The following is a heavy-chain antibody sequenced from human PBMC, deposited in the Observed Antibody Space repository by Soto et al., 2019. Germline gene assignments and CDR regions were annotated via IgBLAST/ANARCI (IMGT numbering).Heavy chain of an antibody. CDR3: ARDVPRGSPCAFDI. V-gene: IGHV1-69*13. CDR1: GGTFSSYA. Sequence: SVKVSCKASGGTFSSYAISWVRQAPGQGLEWMGGIIPIFGTANYAQKFQGRVTITADESTSTAYMELSSLRSEDTAVYYCARDVPRGSPCAFDIWGQGTMVTVSS. CDR2: IIPIFGTA. J-gene: IGHJ3*02. D-gene: IGHD1-26*01.